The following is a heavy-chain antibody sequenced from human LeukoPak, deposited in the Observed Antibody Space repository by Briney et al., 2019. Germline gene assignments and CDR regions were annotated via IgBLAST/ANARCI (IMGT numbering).Heavy chain of an antibody. J-gene: IGHJ4*02. CDR2: ISGSGGST. Sequence: GGSLRLSCAASGFAFSSYAMSWVRQAPGKGLEWVSAISGSGGSTYYADSVKGRFTISRDNSKNTLYLQMNSLRAEDTAVYYCAKDIYYYDSSGYYSSSDYWGQGTLVTVSS. D-gene: IGHD3-22*01. V-gene: IGHV3-23*01. CDR3: AKDIYYYDSSGYYSSSDY. CDR1: GFAFSSYA.